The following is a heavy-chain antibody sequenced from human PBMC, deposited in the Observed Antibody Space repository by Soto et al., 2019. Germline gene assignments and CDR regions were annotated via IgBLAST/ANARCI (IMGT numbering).Heavy chain of an antibody. D-gene: IGHD3-10*01. CDR1: GVTFSSYW. V-gene: IGHV3-7*01. CDR2: IKQDGSEK. Sequence: GGSLRLSCAASGVTFSSYWMSWVRQAPGKGLEWVANIKQDGSEKYYVDSVKGRFTISRDNAKNSLYLQMNSLRAEDTAVYYCARAGLLWFGEVDYWGQGTLVTVSS. J-gene: IGHJ4*02. CDR3: ARAGLLWFGEVDY.